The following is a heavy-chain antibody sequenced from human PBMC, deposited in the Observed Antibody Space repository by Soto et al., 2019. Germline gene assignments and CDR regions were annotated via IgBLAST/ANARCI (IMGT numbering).Heavy chain of an antibody. J-gene: IGHJ5*02. CDR2: IYHSGTT. CDR3: ARDIPSSGGYDNWLDP. Sequence: QVQLQESGPGLVKPSETLSLTCTVSGGSISRDDYYWSWIRQPPGKGLEWIGNIYHSGTTYYNPSLKSRITMSVDTSKNQFSLSLTSVTAADTAVYFCARDIPSSGGYDNWLDPWGQGTLVTVSS. CDR1: GGSISRDDYY. V-gene: IGHV4-30-4*01. D-gene: IGHD5-12*01.